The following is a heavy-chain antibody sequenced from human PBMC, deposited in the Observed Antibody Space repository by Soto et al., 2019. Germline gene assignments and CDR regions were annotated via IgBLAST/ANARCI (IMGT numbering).Heavy chain of an antibody. CDR2: IYWNDDK. CDR3: AHLTIWLNWFDP. V-gene: IGHV2-5*01. CDR1: GFSLSTSGVG. D-gene: IGHD3-9*01. Sequence: QITLKESGPTLVKPTQTLTLTCTFSGFSLSTSGVGVGWIRQPPGKALEWLALIYWNDDKRYSPSLKSRLTITKDTSKNQVVLTMTNMDPVDTATYYGAHLTIWLNWFDPWGQGTLVTVSS. J-gene: IGHJ5*02.